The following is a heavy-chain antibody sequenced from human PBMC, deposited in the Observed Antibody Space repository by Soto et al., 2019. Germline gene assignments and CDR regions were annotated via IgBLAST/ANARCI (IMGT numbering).Heavy chain of an antibody. D-gene: IGHD3-22*01. CDR1: GGTFSSYA. J-gene: IGHJ3*02. Sequence: QVQLVQSGAEVKKPGSSVKVSCKASGGTFSSYAISWVRQAPGQGLEWMGGIIAIFGTANYAQKFQGRVTITAYESTSTAYMELSSLRSEDTAVYYCARDRPAYYYDSSCYFPDAFDIWGQGTMVTVSS. V-gene: IGHV1-69*01. CDR3: ARDRPAYYYDSSCYFPDAFDI. CDR2: IIAIFGTA.